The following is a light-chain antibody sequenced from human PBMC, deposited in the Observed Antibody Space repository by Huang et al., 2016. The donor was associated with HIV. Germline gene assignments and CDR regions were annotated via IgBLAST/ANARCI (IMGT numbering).Light chain of an antibody. J-gene: IGKJ1*01. V-gene: IGKV3-15*01. Sequence: EIVMTQSPATLAVSPGERATLSCRASQSVSANLAWYQQTPGQAPWLLICDASTRATGIPYRFSGSGSWTDFTLTITSLQSEDFAVYYCQQYNTWPTTFGQGTKVEI. CDR2: DAS. CDR3: QQYNTWPTT. CDR1: QSVSAN.